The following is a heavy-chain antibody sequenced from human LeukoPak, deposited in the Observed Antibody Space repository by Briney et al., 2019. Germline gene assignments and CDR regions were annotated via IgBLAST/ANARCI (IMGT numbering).Heavy chain of an antibody. CDR3: ARVASISGNSYNPVDY. J-gene: IGHJ4*02. D-gene: IGHD3-10*01. CDR1: GYSFTNHW. V-gene: IGHV5-51*01. Sequence: GESLKISRKGSGYSFTNHWIAWVRQMPGKGLEWMGIISPADSTTRYSPSFQGQVTISADKSLSTAYLQWISVKASDTAMYYCARVASISGNSYNPVDYWGQGTLVTVSS. CDR2: ISPADSTT.